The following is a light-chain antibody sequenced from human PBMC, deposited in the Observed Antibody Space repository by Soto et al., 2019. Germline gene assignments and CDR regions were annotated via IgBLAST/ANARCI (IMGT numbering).Light chain of an antibody. CDR2: ANN. V-gene: IGLV1-40*01. CDR1: NSNVGGGYD. Sequence: QSVLTQPPSVSGAPGQTVTISCTGSNSNVGGGYDVHWYQQLPGSAPKLLIYANNNRPSGVPDRFSGSKSGTSASLAITGIQAEDEADYYCQSYDPTLNVVFGGGTKVTVL. CDR3: QSYDPTLNVV. J-gene: IGLJ2*01.